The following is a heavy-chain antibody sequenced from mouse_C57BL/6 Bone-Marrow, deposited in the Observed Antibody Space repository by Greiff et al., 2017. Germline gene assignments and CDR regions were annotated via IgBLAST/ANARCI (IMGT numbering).Heavy chain of an antibody. CDR2: IWSGGST. V-gene: IGHV2-4*01. D-gene: IGHD4-1*01. Sequence: VQRVESGPGLVQPSQSLSITCTVSGFSLTSYGVHWVRQPPGKGLEWLGVIWSGGSTDYNAAFISRLSISKDNSKSQVFFKMNSLQADYTAIYYCAINWDFYFDFGGKGTTLTVSS. CDR1: GFSLTSYG. CDR3: AINWDFYFDF. J-gene: IGHJ2*01.